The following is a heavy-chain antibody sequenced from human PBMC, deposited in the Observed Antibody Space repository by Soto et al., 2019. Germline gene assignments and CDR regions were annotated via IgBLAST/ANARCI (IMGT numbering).Heavy chain of an antibody. CDR2: IYYSGST. J-gene: IGHJ4*02. Sequence: PSETLSLTCTVSGGSISSSSYYWGWIRQPPGKGLEWIGSIYYSGSTYYNPSLKSRVTISVDTSKNQFSLKLSSVTAADTAVYYCARGVAGTGFDLWGQGTLVTVSS. CDR3: ARGVAGTGFDL. CDR1: GGSISSSSYY. V-gene: IGHV4-39*01. D-gene: IGHD6-19*01.